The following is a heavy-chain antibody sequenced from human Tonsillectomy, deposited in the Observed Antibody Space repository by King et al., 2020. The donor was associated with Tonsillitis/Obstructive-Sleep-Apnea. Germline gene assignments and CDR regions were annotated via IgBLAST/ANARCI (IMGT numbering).Heavy chain of an antibody. CDR1: GFTVSSNY. J-gene: IGHJ4*02. Sequence: VQLVESGGGLVQPGGSLRLSCAASGFTVSSNYMSWVRQAPGKGLEWVSVIYSGGRTYYADPVKGRFTISRDNSKNTLYLQMNRLMAEDTAVYYCARDGVYCSSTSCSEKYYFDYWGQGTLVTVSS. D-gene: IGHD2-2*01. CDR2: IYSGGRT. CDR3: ARDGVYCSSTSCSEKYYFDY. V-gene: IGHV3-66*01.